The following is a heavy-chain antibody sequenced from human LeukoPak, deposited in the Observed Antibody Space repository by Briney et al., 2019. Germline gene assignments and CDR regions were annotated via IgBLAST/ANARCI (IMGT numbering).Heavy chain of an antibody. J-gene: IGHJ4*02. CDR2: IIGSGDLI. Sequence: AGGSLRLSCAASGFTFSAYSMNWVRQVPGKGLEWVSFIIGSGDLIYYADSVKGRFTISRDNAKNSLYLQMNSLRDEDTAVYYCARVRGATLSYHYFDYWGQGALVTVSS. D-gene: IGHD1-26*01. CDR1: GFTFSAYS. V-gene: IGHV3-48*02. CDR3: ARVRGATLSYHYFDY.